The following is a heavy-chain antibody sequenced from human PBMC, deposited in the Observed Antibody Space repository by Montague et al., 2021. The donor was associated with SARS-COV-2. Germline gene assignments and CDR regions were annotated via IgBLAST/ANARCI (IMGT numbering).Heavy chain of an antibody. Sequence: SETLSLTCTVSGGSIGGYYWSWFRQSAGKGLEWIGRIYNSGSTXXXPSXXXRVTMSVDTSKNQFSLNLSSVTAADTAVYYCVRDQGKSNWNYPDYWGQGTLVTVSS. CDR2: IYNSGST. V-gene: IGHV4-4*07. CDR3: VRDQGKSNWNYPDY. CDR1: GGSIGGYY. J-gene: IGHJ4*02. D-gene: IGHD1-20*01.